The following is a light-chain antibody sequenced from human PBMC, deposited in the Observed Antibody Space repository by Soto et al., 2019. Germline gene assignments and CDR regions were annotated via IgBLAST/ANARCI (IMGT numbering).Light chain of an antibody. CDR2: SSN. CDR1: SSSIGSNS. CDR3: AAWDDSLNGHV. Sequence: QSVLTQPHSASGTPGQRVTISCSGSSSSIGSNSVHWFQQVPGTAPKPLIYSSNQRPSGVPERFSGSKSGTSASLAISGLQSEDEADYYCAAWDDSLNGHVFGAGTKLTVL. J-gene: IGLJ1*01. V-gene: IGLV1-44*01.